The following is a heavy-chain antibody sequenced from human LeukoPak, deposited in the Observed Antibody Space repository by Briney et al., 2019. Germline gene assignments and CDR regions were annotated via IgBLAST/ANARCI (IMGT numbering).Heavy chain of an antibody. CDR3: ARRNNDFWSGYYSYFDY. CDR1: GFTFSSYA. D-gene: IGHD3-3*01. CDR2: ISYDGSNK. J-gene: IGHJ4*01. Sequence: GGSLRLSCAASGFTFSSYAMHWVRQAPGKGLEWVAVISYDGSNKYYADSVKGRFTISRDNSKNTLYLQMNSLRAEDTAVYYCARRNNDFWSGYYSYFDYWGHGTLVTVSS. V-gene: IGHV3-30*04.